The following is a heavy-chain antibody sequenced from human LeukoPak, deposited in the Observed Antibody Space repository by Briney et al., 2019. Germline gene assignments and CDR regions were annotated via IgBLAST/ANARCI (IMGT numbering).Heavy chain of an antibody. CDR3: ASGFSSSYSYDSSGSYFDY. V-gene: IGHV1-2*02. D-gene: IGHD3-22*01. CDR2: INPNTGGT. CDR1: GYTFTGYY. Sequence: ASVKVSCKASGYTFTGYYVHWVRQAPGQGLEWMGWINPNTGGTNYAQKFQGKVTMTRDTSISTACMELSRLRSDDTAVYYCASGFSSSYSYDSSGSYFDYWGRGILVTVSS. J-gene: IGHJ4*02.